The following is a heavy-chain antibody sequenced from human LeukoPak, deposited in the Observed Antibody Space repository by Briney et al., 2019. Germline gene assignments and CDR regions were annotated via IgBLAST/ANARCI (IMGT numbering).Heavy chain of an antibody. CDR3: ARDGSGSSLDY. V-gene: IGHV3-30-3*01. D-gene: IGHD1-26*01. CDR2: ISYDGSNK. Sequence: PGGSLRLSCAASGFTFSSYAMHWVRRAPGKGLEWVAVISYDGSNKYYADSVKGRFTISRDNSKNTLYLQMNSLRAEDTAVYYCARDGSGSSLDYWGQGTLVTVSS. CDR1: GFTFSSYA. J-gene: IGHJ4*02.